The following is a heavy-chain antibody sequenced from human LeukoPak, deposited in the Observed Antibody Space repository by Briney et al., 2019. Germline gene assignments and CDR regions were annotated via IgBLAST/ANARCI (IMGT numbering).Heavy chain of an antibody. CDR1: GLSFSRYP. J-gene: IGHJ4*02. CDR3: AKDSSGYYRPFDY. CDR2: ISGSGGST. D-gene: IGHD3-22*01. Sequence: PGGSLRLSCSVSGLSFSRYPIHWVRQAPGKGLEWVSSISGSGGSTYYADSVKGRFTISRDNSKNTLYLQMNSLRDEDTAVYYCAKDSSGYYRPFDYWGQGTLVTVSS. V-gene: IGHV3-23*01.